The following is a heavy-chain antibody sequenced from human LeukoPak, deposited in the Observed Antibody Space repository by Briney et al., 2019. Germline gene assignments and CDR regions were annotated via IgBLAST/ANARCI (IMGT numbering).Heavy chain of an antibody. J-gene: IGHJ4*02. V-gene: IGHV1-69*13. Sequence: ASVKVSCKASGVTLSRYAITWVRQAPGQGLEWMGGIIPIFGTANYAQKFQGRVTISADESTTTAYMELSSLRSEDTAVYYCARIAGQDYAFDYWGQGTLVTVSS. CDR2: IIPIFGTA. D-gene: IGHD4/OR15-4a*01. CDR3: ARIAGQDYAFDY. CDR1: GVTLSRYA.